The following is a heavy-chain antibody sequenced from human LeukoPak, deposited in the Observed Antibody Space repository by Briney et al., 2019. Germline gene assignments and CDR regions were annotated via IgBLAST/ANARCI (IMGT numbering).Heavy chain of an antibody. Sequence: SETLSLTCTVSGSISGYYWSWIRQPPGKGLEWIGYIYTSGSTNYNPSLKSRVTISVDTSKNQFSLKLSSVTAADTAVYYCARVLRGLYPDYWGQGTLVTVSS. J-gene: IGHJ4*02. CDR3: ARVLRGLYPDY. D-gene: IGHD3-10*01. V-gene: IGHV4-4*09. CDR2: IYTSGST. CDR1: GSISGYY.